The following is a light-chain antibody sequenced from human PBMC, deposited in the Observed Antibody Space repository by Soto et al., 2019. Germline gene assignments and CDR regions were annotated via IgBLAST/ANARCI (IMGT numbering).Light chain of an antibody. CDR3: GAWDGSLSAVL. V-gene: IGLV1-51*01. J-gene: IGLJ2*01. CDR1: SSNIGNNY. Sequence: QSVLTQPPSVSAAPGQKVTISCSGSSSNIGNNYVSWYQQLPGTVPKLLIYDDNQRPSGIPDRFSGSKSGTSATLGITGLQTGDEADYYCGAWDGSLSAVLFGGGTQLTVL. CDR2: DDN.